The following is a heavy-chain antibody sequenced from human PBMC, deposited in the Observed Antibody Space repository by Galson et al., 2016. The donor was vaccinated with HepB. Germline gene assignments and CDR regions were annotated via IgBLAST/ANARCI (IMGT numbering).Heavy chain of an antibody. D-gene: IGHD2-21*02. Sequence: SLRLSCAASGFTYNTYAMHWVRQVPGKGLEWVAGIRWDGGDVGYADSVRGRFSISRDNAKNSLDLQMNSLRPEDTALYYCAKDVGDVTAHAGYWGQGTLVTVSS. CDR3: AKDVGDVTAHAGY. CDR1: GFTYNTYA. J-gene: IGHJ4*02. V-gene: IGHV3-9*01. CDR2: IRWDGGDV.